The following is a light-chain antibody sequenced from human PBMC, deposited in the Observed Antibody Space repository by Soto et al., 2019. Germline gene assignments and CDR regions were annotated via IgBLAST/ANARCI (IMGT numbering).Light chain of an antibody. J-gene: IGKJ1*01. CDR1: QSVGSIY. V-gene: IGKV3-20*01. Sequence: DIVLTHFPGTLSLSPWEIATLSCRASQSVGSIYLAWYQQKPGQAPRLLIHGASNRASGIPDRFSGSGSGTDFTLTISRLEPEDFAVYYCQQYRSSPRTFGQGTKVDIK. CDR3: QQYRSSPRT. CDR2: GAS.